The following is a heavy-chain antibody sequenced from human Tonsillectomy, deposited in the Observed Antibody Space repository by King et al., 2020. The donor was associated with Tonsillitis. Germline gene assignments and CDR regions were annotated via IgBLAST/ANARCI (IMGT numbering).Heavy chain of an antibody. CDR2: IYYSGST. CDR1: GGSISSYY. Sequence: QLQESGPGLVKPSETLSLTCTVSGGSISSYYWSWIRQPPGKGLEWIGYIYYSGSTNYNPSLKSRVTISVDTSKNQFSLKLSSVTAADTVVYYCARRGGDYWGQGTLVTVSS. J-gene: IGHJ4*02. CDR3: ARRGGDY. V-gene: IGHV4-59*01.